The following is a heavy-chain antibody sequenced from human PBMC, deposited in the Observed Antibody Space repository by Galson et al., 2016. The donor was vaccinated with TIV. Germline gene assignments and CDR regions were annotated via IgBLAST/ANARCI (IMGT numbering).Heavy chain of an antibody. V-gene: IGHV5-51*01. Sequence: QSGAEVKKSGESLKISCKTSGNTFINSWIAWVRQMPGKGLECMGVIYFDDSETIYSSSFEGHVTISVDKSINTAYLHWNRLKASDSAMYYCARLGCGADCYSGVGKWDQGTLVTVAS. D-gene: IGHD2-21*01. CDR1: GNTFINSW. J-gene: IGHJ4*02. CDR2: IYFDDSET. CDR3: ARLGCGADCYSGVGK.